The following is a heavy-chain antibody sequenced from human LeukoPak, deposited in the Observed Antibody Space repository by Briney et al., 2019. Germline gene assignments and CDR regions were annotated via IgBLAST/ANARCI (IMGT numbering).Heavy chain of an antibody. CDR3: AREPRSPRGYSYGRWYFDL. Sequence: SETLSLTCTVSGGSISSGDYYWSWIRQPPGKGLEWIGYIYYSGSTYYNPSLKSRVTISVDTSKNQFSLKLSSVTAADTAVYYCAREPRSPRGYSYGRWYFDLWGRGTLVTVSS. D-gene: IGHD5-18*01. J-gene: IGHJ2*01. CDR2: IYYSGST. V-gene: IGHV4-30-4*01. CDR1: GGSISSGDYY.